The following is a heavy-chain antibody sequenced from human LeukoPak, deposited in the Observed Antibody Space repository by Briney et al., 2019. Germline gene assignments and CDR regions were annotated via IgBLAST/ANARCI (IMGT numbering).Heavy chain of an antibody. V-gene: IGHV4-38-2*02. D-gene: IGHD2/OR15-2a*01. Sequence: SETLSLTCSVSDYPISSGYFWGWIRQPPGKGLEWIATMSHSGSTYFNPSLKSRVIVSIGASKNQFSLNLTSVTAADTAVYYCAREHCAGGYCYFLDYWGQGTLVTVSS. CDR1: DYPISSGYF. CDR2: MSHSGST. J-gene: IGHJ4*02. CDR3: AREHCAGGYCYFLDY.